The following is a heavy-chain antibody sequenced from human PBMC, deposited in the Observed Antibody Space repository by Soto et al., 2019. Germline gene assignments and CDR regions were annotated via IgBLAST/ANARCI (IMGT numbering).Heavy chain of an antibody. CDR2: IDWDDDK. CDR3: ARRYYDSSGYYPLDY. V-gene: IGHV2-70*01. J-gene: IGHJ4*02. D-gene: IGHD3-22*01. CDR1: GFSLSTSGMC. Sequence: SGPTLVNPTQTLTLTCTFSGFSLSTSGMCVSWIRQPPGKALEWLALIDWDDDKYYSTSLKTRLTISKDTSKNQVVLTMTNMDPVDTASYYCARRYYDSSGYYPLDYWGQGTLVPVSS.